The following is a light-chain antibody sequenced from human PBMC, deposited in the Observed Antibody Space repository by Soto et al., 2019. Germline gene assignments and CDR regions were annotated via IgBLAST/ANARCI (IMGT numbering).Light chain of an antibody. CDR3: QQYKNWPRT. CDR2: GAS. J-gene: IGKJ1*01. CDR1: QRFXSN. Sequence: IVLTQSPATLSVSPGERATLSCRASQRFXSNFVWYQQKPGQAPRFLXDGASTMATGSPARLSGSGSGTEFTLTISSLQSEYFSVYYCQQYKNWPRTFGQGTKVDIK. V-gene: IGKV3-15*01.